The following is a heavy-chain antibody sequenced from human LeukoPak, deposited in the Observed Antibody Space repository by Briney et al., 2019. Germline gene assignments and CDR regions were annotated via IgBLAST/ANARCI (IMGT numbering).Heavy chain of an antibody. D-gene: IGHD3-10*01. CDR2: ISGGGST. Sequence: GSLRLSCAASGFSVNSNYMSWVRQAPGKGLEWVSVISGGGSTYYADSVKGRFTISRDISKNTLHLQMNSLRAEDTAVYYCARGGGSGSYESFDYWGQGALVTVSS. CDR3: ARGGGSGSYESFDY. CDR1: GFSVNSNY. V-gene: IGHV3-53*01. J-gene: IGHJ4*02.